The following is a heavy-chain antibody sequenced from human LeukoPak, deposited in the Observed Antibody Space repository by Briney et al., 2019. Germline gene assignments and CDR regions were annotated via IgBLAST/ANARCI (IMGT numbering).Heavy chain of an antibody. V-gene: IGHV4-38-2*01. D-gene: IGHD2-8*01. Sequence: PSETLSLTCGAAGYSISSDYYWGWIRQPPGKGLEWIGNIYHSGSTYYNPSLESRATISIDTSKNQFTLKLSSVTAADTAVYYCARLFLMGSTPHYFDYWGQGTLVTVSS. J-gene: IGHJ4*02. CDR3: ARLFLMGSTPHYFDY. CDR2: IYHSGST. CDR1: GYSISSDYY.